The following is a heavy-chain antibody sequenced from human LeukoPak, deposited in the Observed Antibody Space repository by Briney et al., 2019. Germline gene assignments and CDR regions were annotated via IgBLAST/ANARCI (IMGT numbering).Heavy chain of an antibody. CDR3: ARAYQRLGGLSFPDS. CDR1: GYTFTNYA. Sequence: ASVKVSCKASGYTFTNYAMNWVRQAPGQGLEWMGWINPNTGNPTYAQGFTGRFVFSLDTSVTTTYLQISGLKAEDTAVYYCARAYQRLGGLSFPDSWGQGTLATASS. J-gene: IGHJ5*01. D-gene: IGHD3-16*02. V-gene: IGHV7-4-1*02. CDR2: INPNTGNP.